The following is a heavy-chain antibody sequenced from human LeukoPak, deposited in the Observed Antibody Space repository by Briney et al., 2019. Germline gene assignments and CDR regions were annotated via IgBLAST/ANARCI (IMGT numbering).Heavy chain of an antibody. J-gene: IGHJ4*02. V-gene: IGHV3-48*01. CDR3: ARDGDWGRYDH. Sequence: PGGSLRLSCAASGFTFNSFSMNWVRQAPGKGLEWVSYISSSSSTIYYADSVKGRFTIYRDNSKNTLYLQMNSLRAEDTAVYYCARDGDWGRYDHWGQGTLVIVSS. CDR1: GFTFNSFS. CDR2: ISSSSSTI. D-gene: IGHD7-27*01.